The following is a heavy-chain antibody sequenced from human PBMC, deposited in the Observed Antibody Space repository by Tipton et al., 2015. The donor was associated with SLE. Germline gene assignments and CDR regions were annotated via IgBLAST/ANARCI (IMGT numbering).Heavy chain of an antibody. Sequence: TLSLTCAVYGGSFSGYYWSWIRQPPGKGLEWIGEINHSGSTNYNPSLKSRVTISVDTSKNQFSLKLSSVTAADTAVYYCARVVEDIVLEGAFDIWGQGTMVTVSS. CDR2: INHSGST. V-gene: IGHV4-34*01. D-gene: IGHD2-8*01. CDR3: ARVVEDIVLEGAFDI. J-gene: IGHJ3*02. CDR1: GGSFSGYY.